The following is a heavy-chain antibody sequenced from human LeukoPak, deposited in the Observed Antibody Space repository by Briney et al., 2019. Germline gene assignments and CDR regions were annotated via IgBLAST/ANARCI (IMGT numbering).Heavy chain of an antibody. CDR1: GFTFSSYW. CDR3: ARTARSGDI. D-gene: IGHD1-1*01. V-gene: IGHV3-7*03. Sequence: GGSLRLSCAASGFTFSSYWMSWVRQAPGKGLEWVANIKQDGSEKYYVDSVKSRFTVSRDNAKNSLYLQMNSLSADDTAIYYCARTARSGDIRGQGTLVTVSS. CDR2: IKQDGSEK. J-gene: IGHJ4*02.